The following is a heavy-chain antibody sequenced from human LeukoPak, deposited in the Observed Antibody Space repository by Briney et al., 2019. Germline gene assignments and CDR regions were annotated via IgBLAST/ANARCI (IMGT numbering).Heavy chain of an antibody. V-gene: IGHV4-4*02. Sequence: SGTLSLTCAVSGGSISSSNWWGWVRQPPGKGLEWIGRIFHTGTTDYKTSLKGRVTISVDKSRNQFSLKLTSVTAADTAVYYCARLTPTTLSLYYYYMDVWGKGTTVTVSS. CDR3: ARLTPTTLSLYYYYMDV. CDR1: GGSISSSNW. CDR2: IFHTGTT. D-gene: IGHD2/OR15-2a*01. J-gene: IGHJ6*03.